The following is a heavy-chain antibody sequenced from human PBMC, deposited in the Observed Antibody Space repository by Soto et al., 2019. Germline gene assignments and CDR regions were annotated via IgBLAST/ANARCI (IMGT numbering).Heavy chain of an antibody. D-gene: IGHD1-1*01. CDR3: ASTGTSLRSFDI. J-gene: IGHJ3*02. CDR1: GYSFSNYW. V-gene: IGHV5-51*01. CDR2: IYPGDFDT. Sequence: PGESLNFSWNARGYSFSNYWIAWLRQMRGKGLEWMGIIYPGDFDTRYRPSFLGEVTISADTSISTSSLLWSSLKASDTAMYYCASTGTSLRSFDIWGQGTMVTVSS.